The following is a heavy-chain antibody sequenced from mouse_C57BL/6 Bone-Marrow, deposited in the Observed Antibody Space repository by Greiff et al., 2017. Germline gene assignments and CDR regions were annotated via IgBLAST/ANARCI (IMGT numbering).Heavy chain of an antibody. J-gene: IGHJ3*01. D-gene: IGHD1-1*01. V-gene: IGHV2-4*01. CDR1: GFSLTSSG. Sequence: VKLQESGPGLLQSSQSLSITCTVSGFSLTSSGVHLVCQPPGTGLEWQGVVWSGGSTDYNADFISRRSLSKDNSKSQVFFKINSLQADDTSIYCCAKSSLYGRFAYWGQGTLVTVSA. CDR3: AKSSLYGRFAY. CDR2: VWSGGST.